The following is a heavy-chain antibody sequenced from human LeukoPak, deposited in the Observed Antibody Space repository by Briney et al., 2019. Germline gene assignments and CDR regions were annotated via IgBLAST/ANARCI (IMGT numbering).Heavy chain of an antibody. CDR1: GFTFSSYG. Sequence: GGSLRLSCAASGFTFSSYGMHWVRQAPGKGLEWVAFIRYDGSNKYYADSVKGRFTISRDNSKNTLYLQMNSLRAEDTAVYYCASAWPSPYCSSTSCYLDYWGQGTLVTVSS. J-gene: IGHJ4*02. CDR3: ASAWPSPYCSSTSCYLDY. CDR2: IRYDGSNK. D-gene: IGHD2-2*01. V-gene: IGHV3-30*02.